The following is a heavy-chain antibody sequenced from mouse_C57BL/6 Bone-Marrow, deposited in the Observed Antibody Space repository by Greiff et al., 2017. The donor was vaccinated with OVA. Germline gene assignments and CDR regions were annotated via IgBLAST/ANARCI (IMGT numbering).Heavy chain of an antibody. J-gene: IGHJ3*01. CDR1: GFNIKDYY. D-gene: IGHD1-1*01. CDR3: AIGYYGSSDGFAY. Sequence: VQLQQSGAELVKPGASVKLSCTASGFNIKDYYMHWVKQRTEQGLEWIGRIDPEDGETKYAPKFQGKATITADTSSSTAYMQLSSVTSEDSAVYDCAIGYYGSSDGFAYWGQGTLVTVSA. V-gene: IGHV14-2*01. CDR2: IDPEDGET.